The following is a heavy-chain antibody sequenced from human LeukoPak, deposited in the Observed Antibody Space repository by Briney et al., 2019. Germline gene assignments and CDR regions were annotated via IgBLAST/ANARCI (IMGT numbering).Heavy chain of an antibody. V-gene: IGHV5-51*01. CDR3: ARQSRRIGYCSSTPCPRQGDGMDV. D-gene: IGHD2-2*01. J-gene: IGHJ6*02. Sequence: GESLKISCKGSGYSFTSYWIGWVRQMPGKGLEWMGIIYPGDSDTRYSPSFQGQVTISADKSISTAYLQWSSLKASDTAMYYCARQSRRIGYCSSTPCPRQGDGMDVWGQGTTVTVSS. CDR1: GYSFTSYW. CDR2: IYPGDSDT.